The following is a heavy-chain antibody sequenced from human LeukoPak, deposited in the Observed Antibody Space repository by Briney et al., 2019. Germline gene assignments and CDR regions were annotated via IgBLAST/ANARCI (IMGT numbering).Heavy chain of an antibody. CDR2: IKSKTDDGTT. Sequence: GGSLRLSCAASGFTFSDACMSWVRQAPGKGLEWVGRIKSKTDDGTTDYAAPVKGGFTISRDDSKNTLYLQMNSLKTEDTAVYYCTTAMVVTAILYFQHWGQGTLVTVSS. CDR3: TTAMVVTAILYFQH. V-gene: IGHV3-15*01. CDR1: GFTFSDAC. J-gene: IGHJ1*01. D-gene: IGHD2-21*02.